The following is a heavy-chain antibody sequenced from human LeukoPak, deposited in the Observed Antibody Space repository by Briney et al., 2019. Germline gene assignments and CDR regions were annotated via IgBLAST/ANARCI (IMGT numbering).Heavy chain of an antibody. J-gene: IGHJ3*02. CDR3: ARWGDSSGYYQQPYAFDI. Sequence: GGSLRLSCAASGFTFSSYSMNWVRQAPGKGLEWVSSISSSSSYIYYADSVKGRFTISRDNSKNTLYLQMNSLRAEDTAVYYCARWGDSSGYYQQPYAFDIWGQGTMVTVSS. CDR2: ISSSSSYI. CDR1: GFTFSSYS. D-gene: IGHD3-22*01. V-gene: IGHV3-21*01.